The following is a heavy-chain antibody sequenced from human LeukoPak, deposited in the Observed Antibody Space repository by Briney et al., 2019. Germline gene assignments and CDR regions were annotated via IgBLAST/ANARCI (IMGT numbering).Heavy chain of an antibody. J-gene: IGHJ4*02. V-gene: IGHV3-21*01. CDR2: ISSSSYI. Sequence: PGGSLRLSCAATGFTFSSYSMNWVRQAPGKGLEWVSSISSSSYIYYADSVKGRFTISRDNAKNSLYLQMNSLRAEHTAVYYCAREYRGNADYWGQGTLVTVSS. CDR1: GFTFSSYS. CDR3: AREYRGNADY. D-gene: IGHD2-21*01.